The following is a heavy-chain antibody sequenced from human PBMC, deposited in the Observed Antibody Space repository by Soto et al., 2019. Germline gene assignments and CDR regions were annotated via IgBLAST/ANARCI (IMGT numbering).Heavy chain of an antibody. D-gene: IGHD1-26*01. CDR2: IYYSGST. J-gene: IGHJ6*02. Sequence: ETLSLTCTVSGGSISSSSYYWGWIRQPPGKGLGWIGSIYYSGSTYYNPSLKSRVTISVDTSKNQFSLKLSSVTAADTAVYYCATWEPHYGMDVWGQGTTVTVSS. CDR3: ATWEPHYGMDV. CDR1: GGSISSSSYY. V-gene: IGHV4-39*01.